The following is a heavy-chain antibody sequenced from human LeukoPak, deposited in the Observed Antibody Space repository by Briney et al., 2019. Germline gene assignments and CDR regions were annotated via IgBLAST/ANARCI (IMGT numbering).Heavy chain of an antibody. J-gene: IGHJ4*02. V-gene: IGHV3-21*05. CDR1: GFSFSGYS. CDR2: ISAGSDYI. Sequence: GGSLRLSCAASGFSFSGYSMTWVRQAPGKGLEWISYISAGSDYIYYANSVKGRFTISRDNAKKSVSLQMNSLRAEDTAVYYCARWGLGPSFDYWGQGNLVTVAS. CDR3: ARWGLGPSFDY. D-gene: IGHD1-26*01.